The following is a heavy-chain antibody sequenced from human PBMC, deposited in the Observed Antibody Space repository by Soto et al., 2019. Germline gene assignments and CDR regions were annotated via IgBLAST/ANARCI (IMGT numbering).Heavy chain of an antibody. Sequence: GESLKISCKGSGYSFNTYWIGGVRQMPGKGLEWMGIIYPVDSDTRYSPSFQGQVTISVDKSISTAYLQWSSLKASDTAMYYCARAIGYCSSSSCYTFDYWGQGTLVTVSS. J-gene: IGHJ4*02. CDR2: IYPVDSDT. D-gene: IGHD2-2*02. CDR1: GYSFNTYW. CDR3: ARAIGYCSSSSCYTFDY. V-gene: IGHV5-51*01.